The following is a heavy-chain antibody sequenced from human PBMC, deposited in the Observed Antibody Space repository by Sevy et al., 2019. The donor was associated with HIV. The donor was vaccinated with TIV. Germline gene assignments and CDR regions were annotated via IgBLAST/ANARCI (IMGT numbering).Heavy chain of an antibody. Sequence: GGSLRLSCAASGFTFSNARMSWVRQAPGKGLEWVGRIKSKTDGGTTDYAAPVKGRFTISRDDSKNTLYLQMNSLKTEDTAVYYCTTDDYTYYYYMDVWGKGTTVTVSS. V-gene: IGHV3-15*01. D-gene: IGHD4-4*01. CDR1: GFTFSNAR. CDR2: IKSKTDGGTT. J-gene: IGHJ6*03. CDR3: TTDDYTYYYYMDV.